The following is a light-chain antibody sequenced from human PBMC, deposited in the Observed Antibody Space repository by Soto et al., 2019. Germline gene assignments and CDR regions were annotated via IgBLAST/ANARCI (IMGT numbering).Light chain of an antibody. CDR1: RSDVGDHNS. J-gene: IGLJ2*01. Sequence: QSVLTQPASVSVSPGQSITISCTGNRSDVGDHNSVSWYQQQPGKAPKLMIYAVSNRPSGVSNRFSGSKSGNTASLTISGLAAEDEADYYCGSYTTSITVIFGGGTKVTVL. CDR2: AVS. V-gene: IGLV2-14*03. CDR3: GSYTTSITVI.